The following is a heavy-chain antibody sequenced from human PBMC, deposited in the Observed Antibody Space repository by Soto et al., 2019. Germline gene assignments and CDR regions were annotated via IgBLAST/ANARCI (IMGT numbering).Heavy chain of an antibody. V-gene: IGHV3-7*03. CDR2: INEDVSEK. CDR1: GFRFSLFW. Sequence: GGSLRLSCAASGFRFSLFWMSWVRQTPGKGLEWVANINEDVSEKFFADSVKGRFTISRDNAKNSLSLQMNSLTADDTAVYYCARTGWTQSSYYFDYWGQGTLVTVSS. CDR3: ARTGWTQSSYYFDY. D-gene: IGHD3-16*01. J-gene: IGHJ4*02.